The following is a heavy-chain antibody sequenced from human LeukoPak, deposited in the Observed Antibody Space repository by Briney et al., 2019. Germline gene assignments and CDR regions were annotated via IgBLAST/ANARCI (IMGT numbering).Heavy chain of an antibody. CDR3: ASESRGTMVRGVIIPFDY. J-gene: IGHJ4*02. CDR1: GGSISSGDYY. V-gene: IGHV4-30-4*08. Sequence: SETLSLTCTVSGGSISSGDYYWSWIRQPPGKGLEWIGYIYYSGSTYYNPSLKSRVTISVDTSKNQFSLKLSSVTAADTAVYYCASESRGTMVRGVIIPFDYWGQGTLVTVSS. D-gene: IGHD3-10*01. CDR2: IYYSGST.